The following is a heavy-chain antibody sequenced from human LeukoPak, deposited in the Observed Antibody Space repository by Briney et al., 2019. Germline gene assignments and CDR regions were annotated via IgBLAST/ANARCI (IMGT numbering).Heavy chain of an antibody. CDR3: ANVQMATNSADY. V-gene: IGHV1-69*04. CDR1: GGTFSSYG. D-gene: IGHD5-24*01. CDR2: IIPILGLA. J-gene: IGHJ4*02. Sequence: SVKVSCKPSGGTFSSYGFNWVRQAPGQGLEWMGRIIPILGLANYAQKFQGRVTITADKSTSATHMELSSLRSEDTAVYYCANVQMATNSADYWGQGTLVTVSS.